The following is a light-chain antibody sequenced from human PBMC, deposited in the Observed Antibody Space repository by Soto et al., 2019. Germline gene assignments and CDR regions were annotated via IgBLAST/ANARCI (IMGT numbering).Light chain of an antibody. Sequence: EIVLTQSPGTLSLSPGERATLSCRASQSVSSSYLAWYQQKPGQAPRLLIYGASSRATGIPDRFSGSGSGTDFTLTISRLEPEDFAIYYCQQYNSQSWTFGQGTKV. CDR1: QSVSSSY. CDR3: QQYNSQSWT. V-gene: IGKV3-20*01. CDR2: GAS. J-gene: IGKJ1*01.